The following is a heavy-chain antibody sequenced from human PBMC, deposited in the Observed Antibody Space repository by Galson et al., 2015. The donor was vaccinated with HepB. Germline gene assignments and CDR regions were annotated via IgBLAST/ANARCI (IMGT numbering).Heavy chain of an antibody. CDR2: ISSSSSYI. CDR3: ARDGVGAYYGSGSPLLGMIMDV. D-gene: IGHD3-10*01. CDR1: GFTFSSYS. V-gene: IGHV3-21*01. Sequence: SLRLSCAASGFTFSSYSMNWVRQAPGKGLEWVSSISSSSSYIYYADSVKGRFTISRDNAKNSLYLQMNSLRAEDTAVYYCARDGVGAYYGSGSPLLGMIMDVWGQGTTVTVSS. J-gene: IGHJ6*02.